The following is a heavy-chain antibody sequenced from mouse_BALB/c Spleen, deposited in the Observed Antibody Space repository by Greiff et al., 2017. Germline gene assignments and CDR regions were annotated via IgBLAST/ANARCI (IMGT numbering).Heavy chain of an antibody. D-gene: IGHD1-1*01. CDR1: GYSITSDYA. CDR2: ISYSGST. V-gene: IGHV3-2*02. J-gene: IGHJ2*01. CDR3: VRGYYGSNSYFDY. Sequence: EVQGVESGPGLVKPSQSLSLTCTVTGYSITSDYAWNWIRQFPGNKLEWMGYISYSGSTSYNPSLKSRISITRDTSKNQFFLQLNSVTTEDTATYYCVRGYYGSNSYFDYWGQGTTLTVSS.